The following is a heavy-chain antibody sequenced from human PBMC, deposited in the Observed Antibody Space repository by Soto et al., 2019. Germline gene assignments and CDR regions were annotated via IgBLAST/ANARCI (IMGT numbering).Heavy chain of an antibody. Sequence: SETLSLTCTVSGGSISSSSYYWGWIRQPPGKGLEWIGSIYYSGSTYYNPSLKSRVTISVDTSKNQFSLKLSSVTAADTAVYYCARLGSSSLGGMDVRGKGTTVTVSS. D-gene: IGHD6-6*01. CDR2: IYYSGST. J-gene: IGHJ6*04. CDR3: ARLGSSSLGGMDV. V-gene: IGHV4-39*01. CDR1: GGSISSSSYY.